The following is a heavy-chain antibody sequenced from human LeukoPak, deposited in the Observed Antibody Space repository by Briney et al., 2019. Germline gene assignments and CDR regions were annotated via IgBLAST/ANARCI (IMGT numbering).Heavy chain of an antibody. CDR2: ISGAGYNT. Sequence: PGGTLRLSCAGSGFTFRNYAMSWVRQAPGKGLEWVSAISGAGYNTYYADSVKGRFTLSRDNSENTLFLQMNSLRAEDTALYYCAKDLKEGFCSTTSCYGIDSWGQGTLVTVSS. V-gene: IGHV3-23*01. CDR1: GFTFRNYA. CDR3: AKDLKEGFCSTTSCYGIDS. D-gene: IGHD2-2*01. J-gene: IGHJ4*02.